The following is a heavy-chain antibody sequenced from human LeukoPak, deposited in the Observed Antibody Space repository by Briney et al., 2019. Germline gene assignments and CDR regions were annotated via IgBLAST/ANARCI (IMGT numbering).Heavy chain of an antibody. CDR1: GFTFSSYG. D-gene: IGHD5-18*01. Sequence: PGRSLRLSCAASGFTFSSYGMHWDRQAPGKGLEGVAVISYDGSNNYYAESVKGRFTISRDNSKNTLYLQMNSLRAEDTAVYYCAKQLWYYYGMDVWGKGTTVTVSS. J-gene: IGHJ6*04. CDR3: AKQLWYYYGMDV. CDR2: ISYDGSNN. V-gene: IGHV3-30*18.